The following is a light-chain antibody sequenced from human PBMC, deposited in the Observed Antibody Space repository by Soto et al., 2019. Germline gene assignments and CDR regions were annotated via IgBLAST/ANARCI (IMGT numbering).Light chain of an antibody. CDR2: SAS. CDR3: QQRTNWPPT. V-gene: IGKV3-11*01. Sequence: EIVLTQSPATLSLSPGERATLSCRASQSVRNDLVWYHQKPGQAPRAIIYSASNRATGIPARFSGRGSDTDFTLTISSLEPEDFAVYYCQQRTNWPPTFGRGTKVEMK. J-gene: IGKJ4*01. CDR1: QSVRND.